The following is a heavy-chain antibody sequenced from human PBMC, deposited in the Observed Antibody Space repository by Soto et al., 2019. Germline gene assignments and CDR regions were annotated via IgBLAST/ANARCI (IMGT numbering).Heavy chain of an antibody. Sequence: ASVKVSCKASGYTFTSYGISWVRQAPGQGLEWMGWISAYNGNTNYAQKLQGRVTMTTDTSTSTAYMELRSLRSDDTAMYYCARDPHYYGSGSYPLNPGSPFDYWGQGTLVTVSS. D-gene: IGHD3-10*01. V-gene: IGHV1-18*01. CDR2: ISAYNGNT. CDR1: GYTFTSYG. J-gene: IGHJ4*02. CDR3: ARDPHYYGSGSYPLNPGSPFDY.